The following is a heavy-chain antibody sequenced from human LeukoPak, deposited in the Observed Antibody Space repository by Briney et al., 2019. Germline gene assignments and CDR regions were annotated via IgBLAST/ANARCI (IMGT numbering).Heavy chain of an antibody. Sequence: PGGSLRLSCAASGFTFSSYWRGWVRQTQGKGLEWVANIKRDGSERHYVDSVKGRFTISRDNAKSSLYLQMNSLRADDTAVYYCAREGYISGYGVIDYWGQGTLVTVSS. V-gene: IGHV3-7*01. CDR2: IKRDGSER. D-gene: IGHD5-18*01. CDR1: GFTFSSYW. CDR3: AREGYISGYGVIDY. J-gene: IGHJ4*02.